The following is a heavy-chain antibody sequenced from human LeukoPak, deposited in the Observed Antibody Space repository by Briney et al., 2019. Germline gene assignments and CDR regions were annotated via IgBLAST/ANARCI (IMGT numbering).Heavy chain of an antibody. CDR1: GGTFSGYY. CDR3: ARGNDYGDHRFDY. D-gene: IGHD4-17*01. V-gene: IGHV4-34*01. J-gene: IGHJ4*02. Sequence: SGTLSLTCAVYGGTFSGYYWSWLRQPPGKGLEWIGEINHSGSTNYNPSLKSRVTISVDTSKNQFSLKLSSVTAADTAVYYCARGNDYGDHRFDYWGQGTLVTVSS. CDR2: INHSGST.